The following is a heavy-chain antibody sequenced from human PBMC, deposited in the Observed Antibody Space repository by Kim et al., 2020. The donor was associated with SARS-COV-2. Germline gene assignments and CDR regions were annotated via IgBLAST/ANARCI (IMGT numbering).Heavy chain of an antibody. Sequence: VKGRFTISRDNAKNSLYLQMDSLRDEDTAIYYCARRRRECNGGTCYSFDFWGQGTLVTVSS. D-gene: IGHD2-15*01. CDR3: ARRRRECNGGTCYSFDF. J-gene: IGHJ4*02. V-gene: IGHV3-48*02.